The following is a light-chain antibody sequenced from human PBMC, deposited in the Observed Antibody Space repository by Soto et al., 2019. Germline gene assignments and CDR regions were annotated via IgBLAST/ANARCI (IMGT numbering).Light chain of an antibody. CDR3: GTWDSSLTPGGV. CDR1: RTNIGINY. J-gene: IGLJ1*01. Sequence: QSVLTQPPSVSAAPGQKVTISCSGTRTNIGINYVSWYQQFPGTAPKVVIYENDKRPSGIPDRFSGSKSGTSATLAITGLQTGDEADYYCGTWDSSLTPGGVFGTGTKVTVL. V-gene: IGLV1-51*01. CDR2: END.